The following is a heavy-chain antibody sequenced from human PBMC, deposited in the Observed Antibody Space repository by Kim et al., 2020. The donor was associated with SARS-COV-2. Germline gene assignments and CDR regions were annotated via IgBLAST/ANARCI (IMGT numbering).Heavy chain of an antibody. Sequence: SQTLSLTCAISGDSVSSNSAAWNWIRQSPSRGLEWLGRTYYRSKWYNDYAVSVKSRITINPDTSKNQFSLQLNSVTPEDTAVYYCARGYSSSWPLLNYYYYGMDVWGQGTTVTVSS. D-gene: IGHD6-13*01. CDR1: GDSVSSNSAA. V-gene: IGHV6-1*01. CDR3: ARGYSSSWPLLNYYYYGMDV. CDR2: TYYRSKWYN. J-gene: IGHJ6*02.